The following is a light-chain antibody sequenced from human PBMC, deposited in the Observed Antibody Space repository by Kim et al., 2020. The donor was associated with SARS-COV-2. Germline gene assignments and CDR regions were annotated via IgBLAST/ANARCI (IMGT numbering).Light chain of an antibody. CDR1: QTIVTW. Sequence: SAPVGDRVSITCRASQTIVTWLAWYQQKPGKPPRLLIYLASSLETGVPSRFSGSGYGTEFTLTISDLQPDDFATYYCQQYNSAPYSFGQGTKLEI. J-gene: IGKJ2*03. CDR2: LAS. V-gene: IGKV1-5*03. CDR3: QQYNSAPYS.